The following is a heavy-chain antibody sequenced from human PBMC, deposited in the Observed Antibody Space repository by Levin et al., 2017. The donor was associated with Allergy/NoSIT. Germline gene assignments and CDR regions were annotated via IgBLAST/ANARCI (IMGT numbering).Heavy chain of an antibody. Sequence: GGSLRLSCKASGYSFSSYWIGWVRQMPGKGLEWMGIIYPGDSDTRYSPSFQGQVTISADKSISTAYLQWSSLKASDTAMYFCARNDAVAGSQSCMDGWGQGTTVTVFS. CDR1: GYSFSSYW. CDR2: IYPGDSDT. V-gene: IGHV5-51*01. CDR3: ARNDAVAGSQSCMDG. J-gene: IGHJ6*02. D-gene: IGHD6-19*01.